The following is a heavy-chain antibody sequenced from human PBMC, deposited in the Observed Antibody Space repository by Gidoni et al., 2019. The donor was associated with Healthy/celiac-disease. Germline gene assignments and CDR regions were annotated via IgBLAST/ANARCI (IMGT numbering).Heavy chain of an antibody. Sequence: QLQLQESGPGLVKPSETLSLTCTVSGGSISSRSYYWGSIRQPPGKGLEWIGSIYYSGSTYYNPSLKSRVTISVDTSKNQFSLKLSSVTAADTAVYYCASGRSGWYSPLDYWGQGTLVTVSS. J-gene: IGHJ4*02. CDR3: ASGRSGWYSPLDY. CDR2: IYYSGST. V-gene: IGHV4-39*01. D-gene: IGHD6-19*01. CDR1: GGSISSRSYY.